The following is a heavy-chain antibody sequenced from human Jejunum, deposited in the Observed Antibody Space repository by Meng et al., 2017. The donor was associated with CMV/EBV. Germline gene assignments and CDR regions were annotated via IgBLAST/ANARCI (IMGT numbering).Heavy chain of an antibody. CDR1: GYPFTTYT. CDR2: INPGIGNT. D-gene: IGHD2-15*01. Sequence: VPLLPSGAAVKKPGASVKVSCNASGYPFTTYTIHWVRQVPGQSLEWMGWINPGIGNTKYSQKFQGRVTITRDTSASTAYMELSTLISEDTAVYFCARDLSEYCRGGNCYSFLFWGQGTLVTVSS. V-gene: IGHV1-3*01. J-gene: IGHJ4*02. CDR3: ARDLSEYCRGGNCYSFLF.